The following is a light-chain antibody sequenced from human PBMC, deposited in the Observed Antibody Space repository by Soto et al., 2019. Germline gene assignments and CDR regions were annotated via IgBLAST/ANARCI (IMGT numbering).Light chain of an antibody. J-gene: IGLJ2*01. CDR2: EVS. CDR3: SLYTSTSTLV. V-gene: IGLV2-8*01. CDR1: SSDVGGYNY. Sequence: QSALTQPPSASGSPGQSVTISCTGTSSDVGGYNYVSWYQQHPGKAPKLMIYEVSKRPSGVPDRFSGSKSGNTASLTVSGLQAEDEADYYCSLYTSTSTLVFGGGTKLTVL.